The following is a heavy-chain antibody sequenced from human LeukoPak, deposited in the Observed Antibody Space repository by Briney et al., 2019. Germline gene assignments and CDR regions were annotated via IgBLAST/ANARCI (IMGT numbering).Heavy chain of an antibody. V-gene: IGHV4-30-2*01. D-gene: IGHD5-18*01. J-gene: IGHJ4*02. CDR1: GGSISSGGYS. CDR2: IYHSGST. Sequence: SQTLSLTCAVSGGSISSGGYSWSWIRQPPGKGLEWIGYIYHSGSTYYNPSLKSRVTTSVDTSKNQFSLKLSSVTAADTAVYYCVRHGAIQLWPFDYWGQGTLVTVSS. CDR3: VRHGAIQLWPFDY.